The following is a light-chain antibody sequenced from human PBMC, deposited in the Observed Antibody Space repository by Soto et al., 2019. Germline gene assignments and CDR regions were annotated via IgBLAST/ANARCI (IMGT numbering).Light chain of an antibody. CDR3: SSYTGSSTDYV. V-gene: IGLV2-14*03. CDR2: DVN. Sequence: QSALTQPASVSGSPGQSITISWTGTSSDVGGYNYVSWYQQHPGKAPKLMIYDVNNRPSGISNRFSGSKSGNTASLTISGLQAEDEADYYCSSYTGSSTDYVFGTGTKLTVL. CDR1: SSDVGGYNY. J-gene: IGLJ1*01.